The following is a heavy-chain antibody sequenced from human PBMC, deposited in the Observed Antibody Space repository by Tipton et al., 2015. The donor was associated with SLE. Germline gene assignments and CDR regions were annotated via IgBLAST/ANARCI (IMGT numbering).Heavy chain of an antibody. CDR2: IRFDGSHI. CDR1: GFSFSNYG. V-gene: IGHV3-30*02. CDR3: ARDMGVVSLPMTI. D-gene: IGHD3-3*01. Sequence: SLRLSCAASGFSFSNYGMHWVRQAPGKGLEWVAFIRFDGSHISYAASVEGRFTISRDNSWNTVDLQMNSLRREDTALYYCARDMGVVSLPMTIWGQGTMVTVSS. J-gene: IGHJ3*02.